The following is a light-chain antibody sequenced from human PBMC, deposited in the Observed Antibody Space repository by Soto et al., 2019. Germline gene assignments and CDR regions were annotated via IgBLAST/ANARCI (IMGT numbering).Light chain of an antibody. Sequence: ILMTQSPATVSLSPGESATLSCRASQNIYYNVSWYQHRPCQAPRLLLYRASTRAPGVPARFSGSGSGTEFTLTISSLQPEDFTVYSCLQYHNLWAFGQGTKVDIK. CDR1: QNIYYN. CDR2: RAS. CDR3: LQYHNLWA. J-gene: IGKJ1*01. V-gene: IGKV3-15*01.